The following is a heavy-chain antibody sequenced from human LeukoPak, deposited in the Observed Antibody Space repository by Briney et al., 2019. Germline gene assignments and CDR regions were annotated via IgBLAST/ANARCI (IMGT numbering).Heavy chain of an antibody. D-gene: IGHD5-18*01. CDR3: ARDGRYSYGTGTFDY. J-gene: IGHJ4*02. CDR1: GFTFSSYG. V-gene: IGHV3-33*01. CDR2: IWYDGSNK. Sequence: GGSLRLSCAASGFTFSSYGMHWVRQAPGKGLEWVAVIWYDGSNKYYADSVKGRFTIFRDNSKNTLYLQMNSLRAEDTAVYYCARDGRYSYGTGTFDYWGQGTLVTVSS.